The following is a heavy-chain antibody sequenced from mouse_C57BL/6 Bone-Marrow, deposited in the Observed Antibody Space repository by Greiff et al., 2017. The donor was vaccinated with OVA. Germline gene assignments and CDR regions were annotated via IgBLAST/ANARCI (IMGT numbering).Heavy chain of an antibody. CDR1: GFTFSNYW. CDR2: IRLKSDNYAT. D-gene: IGHD2-4*01. CDR3: TDYDVWFAY. Sequence: EVKLMESGGGLVQPGGSMKLSCVASGFTFSNYWMNWVRQSPEKGLEWVAQIRLKSDNYATHYAESVKGRFTISRDDSKSSVYLQMNNLRAEDTGIYYCTDYDVWFAYWGQGTLVTVSA. V-gene: IGHV6-3*01. J-gene: IGHJ3*01.